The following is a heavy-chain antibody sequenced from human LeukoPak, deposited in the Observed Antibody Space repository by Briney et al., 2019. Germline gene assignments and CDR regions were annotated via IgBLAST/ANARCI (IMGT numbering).Heavy chain of an antibody. D-gene: IGHD6-13*01. V-gene: IGHV3-74*01. CDR3: VRLGGSSSVDH. Sequence: GGSLRLSCAASGFTFSSYWMHWVRQVPGKGLVWVSRIDTDGTSAAYADSVKGRFSISRDNAKNTLYLQMDSLRAEDTAVYYCVRLGGSSSVDHWGQGTLVTVSS. J-gene: IGHJ4*02. CDR2: IDTDGTSA. CDR1: GFTFSSYW.